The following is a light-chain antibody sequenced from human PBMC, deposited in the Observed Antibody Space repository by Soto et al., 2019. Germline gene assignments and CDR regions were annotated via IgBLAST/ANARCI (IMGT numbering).Light chain of an antibody. J-gene: IGKJ1*01. CDR3: HQYNYYRPT. Sequence: DIQMTQSPSSLSASVGDRVTITCRASQSISTWLAWYQQKPGKAPKSLIYATSNLQSGVPSRFSGSGFGTEFTLTISSLQPDDFATYYCHQYNYYRPTFGQGTKVDIK. V-gene: IGKV1D-16*01. CDR1: QSISTW. CDR2: ATS.